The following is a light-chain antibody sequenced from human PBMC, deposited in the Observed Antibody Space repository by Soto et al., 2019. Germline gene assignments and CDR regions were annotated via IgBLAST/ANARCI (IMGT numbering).Light chain of an antibody. V-gene: IGKV3-20*01. CDR1: QSVSSSY. CDR3: QQYGSSPRT. Sequence: EIVLTQSPGTLSLSPGERATLSCRASQSVSSSYLAWYQQEPGQAPRLLIYCASGSATGSTFRVSGSGTETDFTLTISRLEPEDFSVYYCQQYGSSPRTFGQGTKVDIK. J-gene: IGKJ1*01. CDR2: CAS.